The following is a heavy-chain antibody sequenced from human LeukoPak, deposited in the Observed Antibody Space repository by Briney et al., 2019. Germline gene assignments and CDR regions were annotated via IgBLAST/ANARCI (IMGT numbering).Heavy chain of an antibody. D-gene: IGHD1-26*01. Sequence: ASVKVSCKASGYTFTSYDINWVRQATGQGLEWMGWMNPNSGNTSYAQKLQGRVTMTRNTSISTAYMEVSSLRSEDTAVYYCARGRGGSYDYYYYYMDVWGKGTTVTVSS. CDR3: ARGRGGSYDYYYYYMDV. CDR1: GYTFTSYD. CDR2: MNPNSGNT. J-gene: IGHJ6*03. V-gene: IGHV1-8*01.